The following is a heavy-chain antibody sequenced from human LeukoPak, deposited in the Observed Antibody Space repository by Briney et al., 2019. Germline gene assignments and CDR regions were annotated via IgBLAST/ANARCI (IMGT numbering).Heavy chain of an antibody. CDR3: ATTPLVVPAAIFDY. V-gene: IGHV1-24*01. J-gene: IGHJ4*02. D-gene: IGHD2-2*02. CDR1: GYTLTELS. Sequence: ASVKVSCKVSGYTLTELSMHWVRQAPGKGLEWMGGFDPEDGETIYAQKFQGRVTMTEDTSTDTAYMELSSLRSEDTAVYYCATTPLVVPAAIFDYWGQGTLVTVSS. CDR2: FDPEDGET.